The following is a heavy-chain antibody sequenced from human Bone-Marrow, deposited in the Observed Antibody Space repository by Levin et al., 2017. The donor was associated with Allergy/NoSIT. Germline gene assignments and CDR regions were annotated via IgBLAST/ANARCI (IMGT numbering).Heavy chain of an antibody. CDR2: IMWDSSRM. J-gene: IGHJ6*02. Sequence: PGGSLRLSCEASGFIFNDFAMHWVRQVPGKGLEWVSGIMWDSSRMDYADSVKGRFTISRDSAKTSLNLQMNSLRAEDTALYYCARGSNSPYGDPRYYYYGMDVWGQGTTVTVSS. CDR1: GFIFNDFA. V-gene: IGHV3-9*01. CDR3: ARGSNSPYGDPRYYYYGMDV. D-gene: IGHD4-17*01.